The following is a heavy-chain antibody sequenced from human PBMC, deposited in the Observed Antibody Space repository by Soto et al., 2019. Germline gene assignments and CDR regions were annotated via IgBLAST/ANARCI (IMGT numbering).Heavy chain of an antibody. Sequence: PGGSLRLSCAASGFTFSNYWMSWVRQAPGKGLEWVANIKEDGSETYYVDSVKGRFTISRDNAKNSLYPQMNSLRADDTAVYYCARDYSTTTPFYWGQGTLVTVSS. CDR3: ARDYSTTTPFY. J-gene: IGHJ4*02. CDR2: IKEDGSET. V-gene: IGHV3-7*01. D-gene: IGHD2-8*01. CDR1: GFTFSNYW.